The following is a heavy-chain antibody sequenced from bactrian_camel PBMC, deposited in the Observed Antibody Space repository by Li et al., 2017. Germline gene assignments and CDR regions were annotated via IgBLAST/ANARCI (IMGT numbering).Heavy chain of an antibody. D-gene: IGHD2*01. V-gene: IGHV3-2*01. CDR1: VSMNC. J-gene: IGHJ4*01. CDR3: AARPCPRRSLLRRVVDYNL. Sequence: HVQLVESGGGSVEGGGSLILSCQASVSMNCMSWVRQAPGKDLEWLASIYSHGSTTSYVDSVKGRFTISRVVANETLYLQMNSLKPEDTAMYYCAARPCPRRSLLRRVVDYNLWGQGTQVTVS. CDR2: IYSHGSTT.